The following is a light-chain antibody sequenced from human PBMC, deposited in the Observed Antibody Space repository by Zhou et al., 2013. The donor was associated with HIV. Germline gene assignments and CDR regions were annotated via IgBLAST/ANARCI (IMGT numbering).Light chain of an antibody. CDR1: QGIDNW. Sequence: DIQMTQSPSSLSASVGERVIITCRASQGIDNWLAWYQQRPDRAPKSLIFAASNLESGVPSRFSGSGSGTDFTFTISSLQPEDFATYYCQQYDNLPYTFGQGTKLEIK. CDR3: QQYDNLPYT. J-gene: IGKJ2*01. V-gene: IGKV1D-16*01. CDR2: AAS.